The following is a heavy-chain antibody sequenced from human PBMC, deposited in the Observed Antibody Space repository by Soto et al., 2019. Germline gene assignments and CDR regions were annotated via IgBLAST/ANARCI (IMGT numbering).Heavy chain of an antibody. CDR3: VKFFVETGGNSGWPWSLDS. Sequence: EVQLLESGGGLVQPVGSLRLSCAASGFTFSKYAMSCFRQAPGKGLGWVSAISGSGTTTYSADSVRGRFTISRDNSNNMLYQQMNSPRPEDTALYYCVKFFVETGGNSGWPWSLDSWGQGTLVTVSS. CDR1: GFTFSKYA. J-gene: IGHJ4*02. D-gene: IGHD6-25*01. V-gene: IGHV3-23*01. CDR2: ISGSGTTT.